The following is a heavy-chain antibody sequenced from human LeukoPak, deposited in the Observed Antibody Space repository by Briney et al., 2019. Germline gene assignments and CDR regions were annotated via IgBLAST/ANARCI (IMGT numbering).Heavy chain of an antibody. CDR1: GGSISSYY. V-gene: IGHV4-59*12. CDR3: ARDGRPTYYDFWSGDSATHYNWFDP. J-gene: IGHJ5*02. D-gene: IGHD3-3*01. CDR2: IYYSGST. Sequence: SETLSLTCTVSGGSISSYYWSWIRQPPGKGLEWIGYIYYSGSTNYNPSLKSRVTISVDTSKNQFSLKLSSVTAADTAVYYCARDGRPTYYDFWSGDSATHYNWFDPWGQGTLVTVSS.